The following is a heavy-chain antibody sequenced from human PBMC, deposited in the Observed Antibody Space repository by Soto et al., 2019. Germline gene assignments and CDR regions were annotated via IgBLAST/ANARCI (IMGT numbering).Heavy chain of an antibody. D-gene: IGHD5-18*01. CDR3: AADAAGYSYGYSFDY. J-gene: IGHJ4*02. Sequence: GASVKVSCKASGFTFTSSAVQWVRHARGQRLEWIGWIVVGSGNTNYAQKFQERVTITRDMSTSTAYMELSSLRSEDTAVYYCAADAAGYSYGYSFDYWGQGTLVTVS. CDR2: IVVGSGNT. CDR1: GFTFTSSA. V-gene: IGHV1-58*01.